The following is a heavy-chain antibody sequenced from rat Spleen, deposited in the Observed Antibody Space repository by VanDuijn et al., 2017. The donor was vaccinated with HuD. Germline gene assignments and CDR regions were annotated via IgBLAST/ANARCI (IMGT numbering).Heavy chain of an antibody. Sequence: EVQVVESGGGLMQPGRSLKLSCIASGFTFNNYWMTWIRQAPGKGLEWVATISYAGSSTYYPDSVKGRFTVSRDNAKSTLYLQMDSLRSEDTATYYCATPLFDYWGQGVMVTVSS. D-gene: IGHD3-1*01. CDR1: GFTFNNYW. CDR3: ATPLFDY. V-gene: IGHV5-31*01. J-gene: IGHJ2*01. CDR2: ISYAGSST.